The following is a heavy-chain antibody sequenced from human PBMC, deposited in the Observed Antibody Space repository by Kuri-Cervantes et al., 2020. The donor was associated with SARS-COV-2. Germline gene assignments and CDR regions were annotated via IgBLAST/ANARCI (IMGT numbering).Heavy chain of an antibody. Sequence: GESLKISWPASGCIFSSYGMHWVRQAPGKGLEWVAFIRYDGSKQYYADSVKGRFTISRDNSKNTLYLQMNSLRAEDTAVYYCAKVYGDIVVVPAAKYFQHWGQGTLVTVSS. J-gene: IGHJ1*01. CDR2: IRYDGSKQ. V-gene: IGHV3-30*02. CDR1: GCIFSSYG. D-gene: IGHD2-2*01. CDR3: AKVYGDIVVVPAAKYFQH.